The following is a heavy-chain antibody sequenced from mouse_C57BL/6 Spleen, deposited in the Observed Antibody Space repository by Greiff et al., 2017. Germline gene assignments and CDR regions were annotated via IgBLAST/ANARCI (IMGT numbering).Heavy chain of an antibody. Sequence: QVQLQQPGAELVMPGASVKLSCKASGYTFTSYWMHWVKQRPGQGLEWIGEIDPSDSYTNYNQKFKGKSTLTVDKSSSTAYMQLSSLTSEDSAVYYCARSCDYSAWFAYWGQGTLVTVSA. J-gene: IGHJ3*01. CDR3: ARSCDYSAWFAY. CDR2: IDPSDSYT. CDR1: GYTFTSYW. V-gene: IGHV1-69*01. D-gene: IGHD1-1*02.